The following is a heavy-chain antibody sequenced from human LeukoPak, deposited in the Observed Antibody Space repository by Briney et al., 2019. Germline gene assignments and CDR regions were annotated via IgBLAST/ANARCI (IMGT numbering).Heavy chain of an antibody. Sequence: GGSLRLSCATSGFTFSSYSMNWVRQAPGKGLEWVSSINVGSSYIYYADSVKGRFTISRDNAKNSLYLQMNSLRAEDTAVYYCARDVSRGLRYFDWLLYGGESGFDYWGQGTLVTVSS. CDR3: ARDVSRGLRYFDWLLYGGESGFDY. CDR2: INVGSSYI. J-gene: IGHJ4*02. D-gene: IGHD3-9*01. V-gene: IGHV3-21*01. CDR1: GFTFSSYS.